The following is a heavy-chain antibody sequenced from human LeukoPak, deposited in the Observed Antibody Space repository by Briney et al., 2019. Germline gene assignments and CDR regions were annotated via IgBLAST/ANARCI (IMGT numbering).Heavy chain of an antibody. CDR1: GFTVSSNY. CDR3: ARDRSGWRYYFDY. Sequence: PGRSLRLSCAASGFTVSSNYMSWVRQAPREGLEWVSSIYSGGSTYYADSVKGRFTISRDNTKNTLYLQMNRLRAEDTAVYYCARDRSGWRYYFDYWGQGTLVTVSS. J-gene: IGHJ4*02. CDR2: IYSGGST. V-gene: IGHV3-66*01. D-gene: IGHD6-19*01.